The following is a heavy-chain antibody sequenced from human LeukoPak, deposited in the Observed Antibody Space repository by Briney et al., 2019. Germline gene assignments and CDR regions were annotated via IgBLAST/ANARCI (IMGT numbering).Heavy chain of an antibody. D-gene: IGHD3-10*01. V-gene: IGHV3-30*18. Sequence: GGSLRLSCAASGFTFSSYGMHWVRQAPGKGLEWVAVISYDGSNKYYADSVKGRFTTSRDNSKNTLYLQMDNLGAEDTAVYYCAKEPVGVSGPWFFQDWGQGTLITVSS. CDR1: GFTFSSYG. CDR3: AKEPVGVSGPWFFQD. J-gene: IGHJ1*01. CDR2: ISYDGSNK.